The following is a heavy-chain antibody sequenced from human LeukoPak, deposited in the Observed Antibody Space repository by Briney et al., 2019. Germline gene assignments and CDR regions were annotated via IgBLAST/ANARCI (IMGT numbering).Heavy chain of an antibody. J-gene: IGHJ3*02. CDR1: EGTFSSYA. CDR2: IIPIFGTA. Sequence: ASVKVSCKASEGTFSSYAISWVHQAPGQGLEWLGGIIPIFGTANYAQKFQGRVTITTDESTSTAYMELSSLRSEDTAVYYCARGFTMVREYAFDIWGQGTMVTVSS. CDR3: ARGFTMVREYAFDI. V-gene: IGHV1-69*05. D-gene: IGHD3-10*01.